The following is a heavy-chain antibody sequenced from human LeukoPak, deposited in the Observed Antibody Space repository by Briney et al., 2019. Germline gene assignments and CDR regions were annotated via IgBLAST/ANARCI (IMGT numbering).Heavy chain of an antibody. V-gene: IGHV3-74*01. J-gene: IGHJ4*02. CDR1: GFTFSSYW. Sequence: GGSLRLSCAASGFTFSSYWMHWVRQAPGKGLVWVSRINSDGSSTSYAGSVKGRFTISRDNAKNTLYLQMNSLRAEDTAVYYCAQGTYYYDGSGYYWGQGSLVTVSS. CDR3: AQGTYYYDGSGYY. CDR2: INSDGSST. D-gene: IGHD3-22*01.